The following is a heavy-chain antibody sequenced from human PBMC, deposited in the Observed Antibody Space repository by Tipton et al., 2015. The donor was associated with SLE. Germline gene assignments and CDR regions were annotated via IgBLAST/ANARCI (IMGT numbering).Heavy chain of an antibody. CDR1: GFTFSSYS. V-gene: IGHV3-21*01. J-gene: IGHJ6*02. CDR2: ISSSSSYI. Sequence: GSLRLSCAASGFTFSSYSMNWVRQAPGKGLEWVSSISSSSSYIYYADSVKGRFTIPRDNAKNSLYLQMNSLRAEDTAVYYCARDQEYTQYYYYYGMDVWGQGTTVTVSS. D-gene: IGHD6-6*01. CDR3: ARDQEYTQYYYYYGMDV.